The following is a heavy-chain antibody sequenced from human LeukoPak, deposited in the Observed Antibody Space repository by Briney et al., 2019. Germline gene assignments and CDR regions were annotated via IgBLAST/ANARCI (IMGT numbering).Heavy chain of an antibody. CDR1: GGSITPYY. V-gene: IGHV4-59*08. CDR2: INYRGST. J-gene: IGHJ4*02. CDR3: TRQLANYFGY. Sequence: SETLSLTCTVSGGSITPYYWSWIRQPPGNGLEWIGYINYRGSTNYNPSLKGRVTISVDTSKNQFSLQLSSVTAADTALYYCTRQLANYFGYWGQGALVTVSS.